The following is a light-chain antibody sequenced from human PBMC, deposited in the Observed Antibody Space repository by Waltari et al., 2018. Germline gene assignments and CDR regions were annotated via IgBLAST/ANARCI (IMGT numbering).Light chain of an antibody. CDR2: EVS. Sequence: QSALTQPASVSGSPGQSITISCTGTSSDVGGYNYVSWYQQHPGKAPKLMIYEVSKWPSGVSSRFSGSKSGTTASLTISGLQADDEADYYCSSYTTSSTPGVFGGGTKLTVL. V-gene: IGLV2-14*01. CDR1: SSDVGGYNY. CDR3: SSYTTSSTPGV. J-gene: IGLJ2*01.